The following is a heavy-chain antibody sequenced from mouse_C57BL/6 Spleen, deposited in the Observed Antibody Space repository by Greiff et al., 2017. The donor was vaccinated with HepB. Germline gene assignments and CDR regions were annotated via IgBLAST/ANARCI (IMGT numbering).Heavy chain of an antibody. Sequence: EVQLQQSGGGLVKPGGSLKLSCAASGFTFSDYGMHWVRQAPEKGLEWVAYISSGSSTIYYADTVKGRFTISRDNAKNTLFLQMTSLRSEDTAMYYCARPYDGYSYYFDYWGQGTTLTVSS. CDR2: ISSGSSTI. CDR1: GFTFSDYG. CDR3: ARPYDGYSYYFDY. J-gene: IGHJ2*01. V-gene: IGHV5-17*01. D-gene: IGHD2-3*01.